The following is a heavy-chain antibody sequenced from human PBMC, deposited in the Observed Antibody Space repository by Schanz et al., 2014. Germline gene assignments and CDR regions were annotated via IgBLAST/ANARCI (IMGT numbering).Heavy chain of an antibody. Sequence: QVQLQESGPGLVKPSETLSLTCTVSGGSIRGYYCSWIRQPPGKGLEWLGFIHYSGSTNYNPSLSSRLTISVDTSKKQFSLNLRSVTAADTAVYYCARGTAIAARQTQFDSWGQGTLVAVSS. CDR1: GGSIRGYY. V-gene: IGHV4-59*01. CDR2: IHYSGST. D-gene: IGHD6-6*01. CDR3: ARGTAIAARQTQFDS. J-gene: IGHJ4*02.